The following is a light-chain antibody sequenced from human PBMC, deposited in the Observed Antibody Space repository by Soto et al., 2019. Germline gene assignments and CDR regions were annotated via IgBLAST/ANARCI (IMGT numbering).Light chain of an antibody. CDR1: SRDVGGYNY. V-gene: IGLV2-14*03. CDR3: CSYTTSNTRQIV. J-gene: IGLJ1*01. Sequence: QSVLTQPASVYGSPGQSITISCTGTSRDVGGYNYVSWYQHHPGKAPKLMIYDVSNRPSGVSNRFSGSKSGNTASLTISGLQPEDEADYYCCSYTTSNTRQIVFGTGTKVTVL. CDR2: DVS.